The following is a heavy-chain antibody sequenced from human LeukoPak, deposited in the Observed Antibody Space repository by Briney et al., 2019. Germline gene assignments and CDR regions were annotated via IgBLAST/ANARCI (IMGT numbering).Heavy chain of an antibody. Sequence: GGSLRLSCAASGFTFSSYDMHWVRQATGKGLEWVSAIGTAGDTYYPGSVKGRFTISRENAKNSLYLQMNSLRAGDTAVYYCAREGYYGSGSYYWYFDLWGRGTLVTVSS. D-gene: IGHD3-10*01. CDR1: GFTFSSYD. CDR3: AREGYYGSGSYYWYFDL. V-gene: IGHV3-13*01. CDR2: IGTAGDT. J-gene: IGHJ2*01.